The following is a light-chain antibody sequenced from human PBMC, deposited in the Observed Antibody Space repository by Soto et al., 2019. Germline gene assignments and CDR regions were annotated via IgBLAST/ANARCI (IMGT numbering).Light chain of an antibody. CDR2: DVT. Sequence: QSALTQPASVSGSPGQSITISCTGTSSYVGVYYYVSGFQQHPGKAPKLMIYDVTKRPSGVSNRFSGSMSGNTASLTISGLQAEEEAHYYCGSYTSSNTLEMVVGGGTKLTVL. CDR1: SSYVGVYYY. V-gene: IGLV2-14*03. CDR3: GSYTSSNTLEMV. J-gene: IGLJ2*01.